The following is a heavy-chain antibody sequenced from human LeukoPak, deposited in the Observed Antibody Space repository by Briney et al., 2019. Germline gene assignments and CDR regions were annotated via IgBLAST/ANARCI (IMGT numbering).Heavy chain of an antibody. CDR3: ARRETGTFTR. J-gene: IGHJ4*02. Sequence: PSETLSLTCTVSGYSISSGYYWGWIRQPPGKGLEWIGSIYHSGSTYYNPSLKSRVTISVDTSKNQFSLKLSSVTAADTAVYYCARRETGTFTRWGQGTLVTVSS. CDR2: IYHSGST. CDR1: GYSISSGYY. V-gene: IGHV4-38-2*02. D-gene: IGHD1-7*01.